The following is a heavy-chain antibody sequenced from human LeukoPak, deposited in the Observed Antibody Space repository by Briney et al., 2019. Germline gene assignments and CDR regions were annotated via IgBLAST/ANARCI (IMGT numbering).Heavy chain of an antibody. CDR3: ARGLTHKWLRTDYYYYVDV. J-gene: IGHJ6*03. CDR2: ISPSGGST. CDR1: GYTFTSNY. D-gene: IGHD5-12*01. V-gene: IGHV1-46*01. Sequence: VASVKVSCKAFGYTFTSNYMHWVRQAPGQGPEWMGVISPSGGSTTYAQKFQGRVTLTRDMSTSTDYLELSSLRSEDTAVYYCARGLTHKWLRTDYYYYVDVWGKGTTVTVSS.